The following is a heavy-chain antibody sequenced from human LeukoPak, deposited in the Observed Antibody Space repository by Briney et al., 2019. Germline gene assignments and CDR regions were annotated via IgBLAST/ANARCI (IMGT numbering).Heavy chain of an antibody. CDR2: ISYDGSNK. V-gene: IGHV3-30*18. J-gene: IGHJ4*02. CDR3: AKARRGFDWTAYYFYY. D-gene: IGHD3-9*01. CDR1: VFPFSSFG. Sequence: LGGPLRLSSAASVFPFSSFGMHWVRPAPGKGLEWVAVISYDGSNKYYADSVKGRFTISRDNSKNTLYLQMNSLTAEDTAVYYCAKARRGFDWTAYYFYYWGQGTLVTVSS.